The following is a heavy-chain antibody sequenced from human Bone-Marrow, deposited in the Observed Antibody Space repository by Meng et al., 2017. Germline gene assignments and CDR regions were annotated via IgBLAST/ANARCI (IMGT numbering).Heavy chain of an antibody. CDR3: ARRPDYYYYGMDV. V-gene: IGHV5-51*01. CDR1: GYSFTSYW. J-gene: IGHJ6*02. CDR2: IYPGYSDT. Sequence: GESLKISCKGSGYSFTSYWIVWVRQMPGKGLEWMGIIYPGYSDTRYSPSFQGQVTISANKSLSTAYLELSSLKASDTAMNYCARRPDYYYYGMDVWGQGTTVTVSS.